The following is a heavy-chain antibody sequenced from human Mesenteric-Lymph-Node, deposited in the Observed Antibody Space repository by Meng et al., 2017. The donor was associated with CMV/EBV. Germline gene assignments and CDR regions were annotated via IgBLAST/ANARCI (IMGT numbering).Heavy chain of an antibody. Sequence: SETLSPTCTVSGSFISSGYHWGWTRQPPGKGLEWIGSIYHSGSTYYSTSLESRITMSIDTSKNQFSLKLNSVTATDTAVYYGARGAASGSHTGAPDCWGQGALVTVSS. CDR2: IYHSGST. V-gene: IGHV4-38-2*02. J-gene: IGHJ4*02. CDR3: ARGAASGSHTGAPDC. CDR1: GSFISSGYH. D-gene: IGHD3-10*01.